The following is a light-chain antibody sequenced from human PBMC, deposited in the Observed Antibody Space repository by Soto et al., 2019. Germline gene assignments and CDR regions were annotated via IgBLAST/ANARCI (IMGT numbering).Light chain of an antibody. J-gene: IGLJ2*01. CDR2: LNSDGSH. Sequence: QLVLTQSPSASASLGASVKLTCTLSSGHSNYAIAWHQQQPEKGPRYLMKLNSDGSHSKGDGIPDRFSGSSSGAERYLTISILHSEDEADYYCQTWGTGIVVFGGGTQLTVL. CDR1: SGHSNYA. V-gene: IGLV4-69*01. CDR3: QTWGTGIVV.